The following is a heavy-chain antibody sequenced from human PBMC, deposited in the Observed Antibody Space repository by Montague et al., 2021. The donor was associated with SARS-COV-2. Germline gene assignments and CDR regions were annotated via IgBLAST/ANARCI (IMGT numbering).Heavy chain of an antibody. CDR3: ARFETSKFYSSGVDV. J-gene: IGHJ6*02. V-gene: IGHV3-21*01. CDR2: ISSESTYI. D-gene: IGHD2-15*01. Sequence: SLRLSCAAPGFTFSSFSMNWVRQAPGKRLEWVAFISSESTYILYAESVRGRFTVSRDNAQNLLFLQMNSLRAEDTALYYCARFETSKFYSSGVDVWGQGTTVTVSS. CDR1: GFTFSSFS.